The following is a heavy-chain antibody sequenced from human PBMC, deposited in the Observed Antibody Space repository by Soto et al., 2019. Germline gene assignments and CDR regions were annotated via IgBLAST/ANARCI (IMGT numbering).Heavy chain of an antibody. J-gene: IGHJ6*02. D-gene: IGHD1-26*01. CDR1: GFKFSTYW. CDR2: IKQDGTEK. Sequence: GGSLRLSYAASGFKFSTYWRSWVRRTPGKGLEWVANIKQDGTEKYYVDSVRGRLTVPRDNAKSSLYLQMNSLIVEDTAVYYCTTSPHRDSERVFVWGQGTTVTVSS. V-gene: IGHV3-7*01. CDR3: TTSPHRDSERVFV.